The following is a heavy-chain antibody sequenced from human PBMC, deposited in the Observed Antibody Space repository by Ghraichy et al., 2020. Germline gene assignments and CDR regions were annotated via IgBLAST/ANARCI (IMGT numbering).Heavy chain of an antibody. CDR2: ISGSGGST. CDR3: AKDREGERNHCSSTTCRPYYMDV. Sequence: GSLRPSCAASGFTFSSYAMTWVRQAPGKGLEWVSSISGSGGSTYYADSVKGRFTISSDNSKNTLYLQMNILRAEDTAVYYCAKDREGERNHCSSTTCRPYYMDVWGKGTTVTVSS. CDR1: GFTFSSYA. J-gene: IGHJ6*03. V-gene: IGHV3-23*01. D-gene: IGHD2-2*01.